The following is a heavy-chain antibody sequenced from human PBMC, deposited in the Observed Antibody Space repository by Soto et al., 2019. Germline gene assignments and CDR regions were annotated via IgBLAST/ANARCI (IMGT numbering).Heavy chain of an antibody. J-gene: IGHJ4*02. CDR3: AKQGGNNWYYFEY. D-gene: IGHD1-1*01. CDR1: GGTFSSFA. V-gene: IGHV1-69*01. CDR2: IIPIFGTA. Sequence: QVQLVQSGAEVKKPGSSVKVSCKASGGTFSSFAITWVRQAPGQGLEWMGGIIPIFGTANYAQKFQGRLTITADESTSTGFMELSSLRSEDTAEYYCAKQGGNNWYYFEYWGQGTLVTVSS.